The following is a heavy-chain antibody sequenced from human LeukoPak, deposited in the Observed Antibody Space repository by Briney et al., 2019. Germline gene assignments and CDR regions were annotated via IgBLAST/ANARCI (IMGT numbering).Heavy chain of an antibody. V-gene: IGHV4-31*03. D-gene: IGHD6-13*01. J-gene: IGHJ5*02. Sequence: PSQTLSLTCTVSGGSISSAGYYCGWIRHRPGKGLEWMGFIYYSGTTYYNPSLKSRVFISLNTSQNQVSLQLSSVTAADTAVYYCARATGGAAAADFDPWGQGTLVTVSS. CDR1: GGSISSAGYY. CDR3: ARATGGAAAADFDP. CDR2: IYYSGTT.